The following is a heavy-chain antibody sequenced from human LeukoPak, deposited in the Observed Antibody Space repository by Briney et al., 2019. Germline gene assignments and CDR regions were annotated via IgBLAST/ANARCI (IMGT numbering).Heavy chain of an antibody. D-gene: IGHD3-10*01. CDR1: GFTFSNYY. Sequence: GGSLRLSCLASGFTFSNYYITWIRQPPGKGLEWISYINSSGMTTTYADYVKGRFTVSRDNAKDSVFLQMNSLRAEDTAVYYCARVQFSYSVRGRLRWFDLWGQGTLVTDCS. V-gene: IGHV3-11*01. CDR2: INSSGMTT. CDR3: ARVQFSYSVRGRLRWFDL. J-gene: IGHJ5*02.